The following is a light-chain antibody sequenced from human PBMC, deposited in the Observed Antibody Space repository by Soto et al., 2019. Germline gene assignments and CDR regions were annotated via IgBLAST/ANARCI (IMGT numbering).Light chain of an antibody. CDR2: DVS. CDR1: SSDVGGYIY. V-gene: IGLV2-11*01. J-gene: IGLJ1*01. Sequence: LTQPRSVSGSPGQSVTISCTGTSSDVGGYIYVSWYQQHPGKAPKLMMFDVSKRPSGVPDRFSGSKSDNTASLTISGLQTEDEADYFCCSYAGNYTYVFGTGTKVTVL. CDR3: CSYAGNYTYV.